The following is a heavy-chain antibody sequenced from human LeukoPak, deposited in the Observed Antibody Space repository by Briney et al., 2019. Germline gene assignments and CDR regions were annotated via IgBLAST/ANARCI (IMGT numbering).Heavy chain of an antibody. CDR1: GDSISSGAYY. Sequence: SQTLSLTCTVSGDSISSGAYYWTWVRQYPGTGLEWIGYISHIGTTYNNPSLKGRVSISVDTSRNRLSLRLTSVTAADTAVYYCARGVQGWFAPWGQGTLVTVSS. CDR2: ISHIGTT. J-gene: IGHJ5*02. D-gene: IGHD3-10*01. CDR3: ARGVQGWFAP. V-gene: IGHV4-31*03.